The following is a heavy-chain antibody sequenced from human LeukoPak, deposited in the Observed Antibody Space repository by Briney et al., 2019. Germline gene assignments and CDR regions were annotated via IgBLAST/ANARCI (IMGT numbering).Heavy chain of an antibody. J-gene: IGHJ3*02. CDR2: IYPRDSDT. Sequence: GESLKISCKGSGYTFTNYWIGWVRQMPGKGLEYMGIIYPRDSDTRYSPSFEGQVTISADKSISTAYLQWGSLKASDTAMYFCARKFCSSTTCYVAFDMWGQGTMVTVSS. V-gene: IGHV5-51*01. CDR3: ARKFCSSTTCYVAFDM. D-gene: IGHD2-2*01. CDR1: GYTFTNYW.